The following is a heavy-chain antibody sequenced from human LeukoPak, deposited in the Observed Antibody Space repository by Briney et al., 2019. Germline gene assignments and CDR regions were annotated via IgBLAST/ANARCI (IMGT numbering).Heavy chain of an antibody. D-gene: IGHD2-2*02. J-gene: IGHJ2*01. CDR3: ARGRAGYCSSTSCYISDTRPYWYFDL. CDR2: VCHSGPT. V-gene: IGHV4-39*07. Sequence: SETLSLTCTVSGGSVSGCSYYWSWIRQPPGKGLEFIGSVCHSGPTYYGPSLRSRVTMSVDTSQNQFSLKLSSVTAADTAVYYCARGRAGYCSSTSCYISDTRPYWYFDLWGRGTLVTVSS. CDR1: GGSVSGCSYY.